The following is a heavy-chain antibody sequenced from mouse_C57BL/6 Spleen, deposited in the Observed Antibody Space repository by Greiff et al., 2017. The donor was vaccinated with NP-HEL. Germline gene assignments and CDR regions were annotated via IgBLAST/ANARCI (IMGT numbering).Heavy chain of an antibody. D-gene: IGHD3-3*01. CDR1: GYSITSGYD. Sequence: EVQLQQSGPGMVKPSQSLSLTCTVTGYSITSGYDWHWIRHFPGNKLELMGYISYSGSTNYNPSLKSRISITPDTSKNPFFLKLNSVTTEDTATYDCARRGMGQPPFAMDYWGQGTSVTVSS. CDR2: ISYSGST. J-gene: IGHJ4*01. V-gene: IGHV3-1*01. CDR3: ARRGMGQPPFAMDY.